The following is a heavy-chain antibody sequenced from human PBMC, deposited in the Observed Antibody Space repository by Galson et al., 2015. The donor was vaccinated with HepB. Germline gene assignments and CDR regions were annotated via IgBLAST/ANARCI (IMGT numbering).Heavy chain of an antibody. J-gene: IGHJ4*02. D-gene: IGHD3-10*01. CDR3: AKGASLRFGNEGGENYFDY. V-gene: IGHV3-43*01. CDR2: ISWDGGST. CDR1: GFTFDDYT. Sequence: SLRLSCAASGFTFDDYTMHWVRQAPGKGLEWVSLISWDGGSTYYADSVKGRFTISRDNSKNSLYLQMNSLRTEDTALYYCAKGASLRFGNEGGENYFDYWGQGTLVTVSS.